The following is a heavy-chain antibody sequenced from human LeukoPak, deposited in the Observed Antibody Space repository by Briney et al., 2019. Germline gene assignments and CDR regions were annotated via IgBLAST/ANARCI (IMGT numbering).Heavy chain of an antibody. D-gene: IGHD3-22*01. CDR2: INHSGST. CDR3: ARDYYYDSSGCYESDAFDI. V-gene: IGHV4-34*01. CDR1: GGSFSGYY. J-gene: IGHJ3*02. Sequence: SETLSLTCAVYGGSFSGYYWSWIRQPPGKGLEWIGEINHSGSTNYNPSLKSRVTISVDTSKNQFSLKLSSVTAADTAVYYCARDYYYDSSGCYESDAFDIWGQGTMVTVSS.